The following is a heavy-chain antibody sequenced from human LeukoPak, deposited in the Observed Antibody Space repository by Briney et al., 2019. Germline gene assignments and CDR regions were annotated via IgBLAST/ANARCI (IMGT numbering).Heavy chain of an antibody. V-gene: IGHV3-33*01. CDR3: ASGQGTSSWGDPTPDAFDI. J-gene: IGHJ3*02. CDR1: GFTFSSYG. CDR2: IWYDGSNK. D-gene: IGHD2-2*01. Sequence: GRSLRLSCAASGFTFSSYGMHWVRQAPGKGLEWVAVIWYDGSNKYYADSVKGRFTISRDNSKNTLYLQMNSLRAEDTAVYYCASGQGTSSWGDPTPDAFDIWGQGTMVTVSS.